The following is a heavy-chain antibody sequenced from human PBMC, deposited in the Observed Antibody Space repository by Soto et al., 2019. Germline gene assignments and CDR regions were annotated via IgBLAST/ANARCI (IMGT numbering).Heavy chain of an antibody. CDR2: ISYDGSNK. D-gene: IGHD2-8*01. CDR3: ARTLVVLGYCTNGVCEDWFDP. CDR1: GFTFSSYG. V-gene: IGHV3-30*03. J-gene: IGHJ5*02. Sequence: GGSLRLSCAASGFTFSSYGMHWVRQAPGKGLEWVAVISYDGSNKYYADSVKGRFTISRDNSKNTLYLQMNSLRAEDTAVYYCARTLVVLGYCTNGVCEDWFDPWGQGTLVTVSS.